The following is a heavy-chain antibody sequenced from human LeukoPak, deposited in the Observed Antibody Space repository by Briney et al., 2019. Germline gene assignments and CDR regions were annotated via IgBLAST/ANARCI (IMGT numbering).Heavy chain of an antibody. CDR2: IRSKANSYAT. V-gene: IGHV3-73*01. J-gene: IGHJ4*02. CDR3: TRLASAGRGY. CDR1: GFTFSGSA. Sequence: GGSLSLSCAASGFTFSGSAMHWVRQASGKGLEWVGRIRSKANSYATAYAASVKGRFTISRDDSKNTAYLQMNSLKTEDTAVYYCTRLASAGRGYWGQGTLVTVSS. D-gene: IGHD6-13*01.